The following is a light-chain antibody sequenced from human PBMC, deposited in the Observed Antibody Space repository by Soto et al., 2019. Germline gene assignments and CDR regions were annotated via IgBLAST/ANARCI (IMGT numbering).Light chain of an antibody. CDR3: TSYAGNKGWV. V-gene: IGLV2-8*01. Sequence: QSVLTQPPSASGSPGQSVTISCTGTSSDVGGYNYVSWYQQHPGKAPKVVIYEVSKRPSGVPDRFSGSKSGNMASLTVSGLHAEDEADYYCTSYAGNKGWVFGGGTKLTVL. J-gene: IGLJ3*02. CDR1: SSDVGGYNY. CDR2: EVS.